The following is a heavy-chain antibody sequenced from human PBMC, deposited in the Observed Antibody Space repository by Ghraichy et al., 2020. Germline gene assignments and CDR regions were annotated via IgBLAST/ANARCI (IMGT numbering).Heavy chain of an antibody. CDR2: ISGSGGST. Sequence: LSLTCAASGFTFSSYAMSWVRQAPGKGLEWVSAISGSGGSTYYADSVKGRFTISRDNSKNTLYLQMNSLRAEDTAVYYCAKRDLYGDLYYFDYWGQGTLVTVSS. V-gene: IGHV3-23*01. D-gene: IGHD4-17*01. CDR3: AKRDLYGDLYYFDY. CDR1: GFTFSSYA. J-gene: IGHJ4*02.